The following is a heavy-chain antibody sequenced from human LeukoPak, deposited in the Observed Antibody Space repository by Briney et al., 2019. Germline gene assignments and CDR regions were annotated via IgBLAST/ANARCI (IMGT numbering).Heavy chain of an antibody. J-gene: IGHJ4*02. CDR2: ISSSSSYI. CDR1: GFTFSSYS. Sequence: GGSLRLSCAASGFTFSSYSMNWVRQAPGKGLEWVSSISSSSSYIYYAGSVKGRFTISRDNAKNSLYLQMNSLRAEDTAVYYCARVEGSAGDYWGQGTLVTVSS. D-gene: IGHD3-10*01. CDR3: ARVEGSAGDY. V-gene: IGHV3-21*01.